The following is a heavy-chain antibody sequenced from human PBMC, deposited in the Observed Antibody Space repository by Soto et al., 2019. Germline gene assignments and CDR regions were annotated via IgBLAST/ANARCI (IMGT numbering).Heavy chain of an antibody. Sequence: QIQLVQSGAEVKKPGASVKVSCKASDYSFSSYAISWVRQAPGQGLEWMGWNNPYNENTNYAQKFQGRISMTTDTSTITAYMELRSLRFDDTATYDCVRDEVTPPGLGCDYWGQGTLVTVSS. J-gene: IGHJ4*02. CDR3: VRDEVTPPGLGCDY. V-gene: IGHV1-18*01. CDR1: DYSFSSYA. CDR2: NNPYNENT. D-gene: IGHD2-21*02.